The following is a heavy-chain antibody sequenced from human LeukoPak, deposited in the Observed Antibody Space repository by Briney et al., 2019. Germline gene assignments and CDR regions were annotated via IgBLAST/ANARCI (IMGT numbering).Heavy chain of an antibody. CDR1: GFTFSSYS. CDR2: IKSKGAGGTT. J-gene: IGHJ4*02. Sequence: TGGSLRLSCAASGFTFSSYSMNWVRQAPGKGLEWVGRIKSKGAGGTTDYAALVKGRFTISRDDSKNEVYLQLNSLKTEDTAVYYCTHDSSGYYSFHYWGQGILVTVSS. D-gene: IGHD3-22*01. CDR3: THDSSGYYSFHY. V-gene: IGHV3-15*01.